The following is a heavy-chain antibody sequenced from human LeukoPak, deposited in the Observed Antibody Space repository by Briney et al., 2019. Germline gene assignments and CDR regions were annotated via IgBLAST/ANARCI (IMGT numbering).Heavy chain of an antibody. J-gene: IGHJ4*02. V-gene: IGHV4-59*01. Sequence: SETLSLTCTVSGGSISSYYWSVTRQSPEKGLEWIGYIHYTGNTNYNPSLKSRVTILLDASKNQFSLNLYSVTAADTAVYYCAGSPNPYYFDFWGQGSLVTVSS. D-gene: IGHD6-19*01. CDR3: AGSPNPYYFDF. CDR2: IHYTGNT. CDR1: GGSISSYY.